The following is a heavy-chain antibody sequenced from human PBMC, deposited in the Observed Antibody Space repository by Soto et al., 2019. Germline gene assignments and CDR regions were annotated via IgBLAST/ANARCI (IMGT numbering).Heavy chain of an antibody. CDR1: RGSISSDNW. CDR2: IYHTGTT. Sequence: QVQLQESGPGLVKPSETLSLTCAVSRGSISSDNWWIWVRQAPGKGLEYIRQIYHTGTTDYNPSLRSRVTMSVDKSKNQFSLEVNSVTAADTAMYYCATSKSKTFDYWGQGTLVTVSS. CDR3: ATSKSKTFDY. V-gene: IGHV4-4*02. J-gene: IGHJ4*02.